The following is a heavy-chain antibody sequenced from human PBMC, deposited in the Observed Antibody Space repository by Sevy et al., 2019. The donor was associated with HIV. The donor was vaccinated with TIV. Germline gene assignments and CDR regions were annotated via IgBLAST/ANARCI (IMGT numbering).Heavy chain of an antibody. CDR1: GDSISSYY. Sequence: SETLSLTCTVSGDSISSYYWSWIRQPPGKGLEWIGYIYTSGRTNFNPSLKSRVTISVDTSKNQFSLTLISVTAADTAVYYCARGRHYDSSGFDSWGQGTLVTVSS. J-gene: IGHJ4*02. CDR3: ARGRHYDSSGFDS. CDR2: IYTSGRT. V-gene: IGHV4-59*01. D-gene: IGHD3-22*01.